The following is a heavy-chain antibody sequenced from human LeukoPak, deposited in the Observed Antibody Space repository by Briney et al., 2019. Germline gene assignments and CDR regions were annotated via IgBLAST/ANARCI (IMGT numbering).Heavy chain of an antibody. CDR1: GFSFSSYA. CDR2: ISGSGDST. CDR3: ARGGYSYGYSPTYYFDY. Sequence: PGGSLRLSCAASGFSFSSYAIHWVRQAPGKGLEWVSAISGSGDSTYYPDAVKGRFTISRDNSKNTLYLQMNSLRAEDTAVYYCARGGYSYGYSPTYYFDYWGQGTLVTVSS. V-gene: IGHV3-23*01. J-gene: IGHJ4*02. D-gene: IGHD5-18*01.